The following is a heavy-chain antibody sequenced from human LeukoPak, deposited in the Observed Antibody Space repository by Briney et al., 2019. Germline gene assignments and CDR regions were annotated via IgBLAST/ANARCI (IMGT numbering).Heavy chain of an antibody. V-gene: IGHV1-46*01. CDR1: GYTFTSYG. CDR2: INPSGGST. J-gene: IGHJ3*02. CDR3: ARESLLRWLQFHDAFDI. Sequence: GASVKVSCKASGYTFTSYGISWVRQAPGQGLEWMGIINPSGGSTSYAQKFQGRVTMTRDMSTSTVYMELSSLRSEDTAVYYCARESLLRWLQFHDAFDIWGQGTMVTVSS. D-gene: IGHD5-24*01.